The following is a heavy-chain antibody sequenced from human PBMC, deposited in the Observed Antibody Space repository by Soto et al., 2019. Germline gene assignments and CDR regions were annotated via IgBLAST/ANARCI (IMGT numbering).Heavy chain of an antibody. V-gene: IGHV4-39*01. CDR2: IYYRGST. CDR3: ASSGWWYFDY. J-gene: IGHJ4*02. CDR1: GGSISSSIYY. D-gene: IGHD6-19*01. Sequence: PSETLSLTCTVSGGSISSSIYYWGWIRQPPGKGLEWIGSIYYRGSTYYNPSLKSRVTISVDTSKNQFSLKLSSVTAADTAVYYCASSGWWYFDYWGQGTLLTVSS.